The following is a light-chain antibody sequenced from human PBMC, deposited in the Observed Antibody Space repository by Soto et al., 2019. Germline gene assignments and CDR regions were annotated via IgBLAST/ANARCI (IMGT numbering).Light chain of an antibody. V-gene: IGLV4-69*01. Sequence: QLVLTQSPSASASLGASVKLTCTLSSGHSSYAIAWHQQQPEKGPRYLMKLISDGSHSKGDGVPDRFSGSSSGAERYLTISRLQSEDEADYYCQTWGTGIHGVFGGGTKLTVL. CDR1: SGHSSYA. J-gene: IGLJ2*01. CDR2: LISDGSH. CDR3: QTWGTGIHGV.